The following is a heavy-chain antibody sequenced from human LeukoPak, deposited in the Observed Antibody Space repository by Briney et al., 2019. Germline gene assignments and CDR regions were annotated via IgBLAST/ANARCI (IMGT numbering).Heavy chain of an antibody. D-gene: IGHD1-1*01. J-gene: IGHJ5*02. CDR1: SGSISGSSSY. V-gene: IGHV4-39*07. Sequence: SETLSLTCTVPSGSISGSSSYWGWIRQSPWKGLEWIGSMYYSGTTYYNPSLKSRVTISVDTSKNHFSLKLTSVTAADTAVYYCARGTWSRTGWFDPWGQGTLVTVSS. CDR2: MYYSGTT. CDR3: ARGTWSRTGWFDP.